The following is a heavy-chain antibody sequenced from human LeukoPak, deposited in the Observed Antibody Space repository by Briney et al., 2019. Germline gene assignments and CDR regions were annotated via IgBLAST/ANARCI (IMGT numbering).Heavy chain of an antibody. J-gene: IGHJ4*02. CDR2: ISYDGSNK. CDR1: GFTFSSYG. Sequence: GGSLRLSCAASGFTFSSYGMHWVRQAPGKGLEWVAVISYDGSNKYYADSVKGRFTISRDNSKNTLYLQMNSLRAEDTAVYYCAKGLRYTREFDYWGQGTLVTVSS. CDR3: AKGLRYTREFDY. D-gene: IGHD2-2*02. V-gene: IGHV3-30*18.